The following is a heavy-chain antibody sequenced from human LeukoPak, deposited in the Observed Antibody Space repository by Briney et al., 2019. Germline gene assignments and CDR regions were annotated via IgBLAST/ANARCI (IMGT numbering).Heavy chain of an antibody. CDR3: TRADTVVVVPDF. CDR2: VNSDGSST. J-gene: IGHJ4*02. Sequence: GGSLRLSCAASGFTFSSYWMHWVRQAPGKGLEWVSRVNSDGSSTNYADSVKGRFTISRDNARNTLYLQMNSLRAEDTALYYCTRADTVVVVPDFWGQGTLVTVSS. CDR1: GFTFSSYW. V-gene: IGHV3-74*01. D-gene: IGHD2-15*01.